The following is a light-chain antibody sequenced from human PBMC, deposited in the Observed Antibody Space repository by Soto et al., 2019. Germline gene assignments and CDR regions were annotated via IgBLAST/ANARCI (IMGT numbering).Light chain of an antibody. CDR2: DAS. CDR3: QQRSNWPLT. Sequence: VLTQSPATVSSSPGGRATLSCRAGQSVGSYLAWYQQKPGQAPRRLIYDASNRATGIPARFSGSGSGTDFTLTTSSLEPEDCAVYYCQQRSNWPLTFGGGTKVDIK. CDR1: QSVGSY. J-gene: IGKJ4*01. V-gene: IGKV3-11*01.